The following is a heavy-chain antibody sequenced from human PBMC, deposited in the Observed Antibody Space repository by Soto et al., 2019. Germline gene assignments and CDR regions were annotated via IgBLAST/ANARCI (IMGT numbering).Heavy chain of an antibody. D-gene: IGHD3-10*01. J-gene: IGHJ4*02. V-gene: IGHV3-33*01. Sequence: GGSLRLSCAASGFTFSSYGMHWVRQAPGKGLEWVAVIWYDGSNKYYADSVKGRFTISRDNSKNTLYLQMNSLRAEDTAVYYCARDREAARIKLGSVGGYWGQGTLVTVSS. CDR1: GFTFSSYG. CDR2: IWYDGSNK. CDR3: ARDREAARIKLGSVGGY.